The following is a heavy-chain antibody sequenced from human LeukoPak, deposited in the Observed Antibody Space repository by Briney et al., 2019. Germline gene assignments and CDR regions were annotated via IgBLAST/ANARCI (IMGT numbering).Heavy chain of an antibody. CDR3: ARGDRGIAAAGTTRY. J-gene: IGHJ4*02. D-gene: IGHD6-13*01. Sequence: GSSVKVSCKASGGTFSSYAISWVRRAPGQGLEWMGGIIPIFGTANYAQKFQGRVTITADESTSTAYMELSSLRSEDTAVYYCARGDRGIAAAGTTRYWGQGTLVTVSS. CDR2: IIPIFGTA. CDR1: GGTFSSYA. V-gene: IGHV1-69*01.